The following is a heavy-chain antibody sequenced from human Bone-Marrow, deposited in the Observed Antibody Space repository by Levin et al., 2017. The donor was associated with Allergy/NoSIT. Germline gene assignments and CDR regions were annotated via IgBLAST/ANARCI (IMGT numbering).Heavy chain of an antibody. CDR2: INAGNGNT. CDR1: GYTFTSYA. Sequence: ASVKVSCKASGYTFTSYAMHWVRQAPGQRLEWMGWINAGNGNTKYSQKFQGRVTITRDTSASTAYMELSSLRSEDTAVYYCATHASSGSDSNYRAFDIWGQGTMVTVSS. CDR3: ATHASSGSDSNYRAFDI. V-gene: IGHV1-3*01. J-gene: IGHJ3*02. D-gene: IGHD4-11*01.